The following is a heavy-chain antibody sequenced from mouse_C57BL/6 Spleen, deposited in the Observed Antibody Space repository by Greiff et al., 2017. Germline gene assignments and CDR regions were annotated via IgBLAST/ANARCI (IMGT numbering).Heavy chain of an antibody. CDR1: GYTFTSSW. CDR3: ARRRKDYDAEYYFGY. CDR2: IHPNSGST. Sequence: VQLQQPGAELVKSGASVKLSCKASGYTFTSSWMHWVKQRPGQGLEWIGMIHPNSGSTNYNEKFKSKATLTVDKSSSTAYMQLSSLTSEDSAVYCGARRRKDYDAEYYFGYWGQGTTLTVSS. D-gene: IGHD2-4*01. J-gene: IGHJ2*01. V-gene: IGHV1-64*01.